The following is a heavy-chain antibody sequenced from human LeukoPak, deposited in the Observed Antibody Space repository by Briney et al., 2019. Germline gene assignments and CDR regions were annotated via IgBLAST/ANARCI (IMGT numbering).Heavy chain of an antibody. Sequence: PGGSLRLSCAASEFTFGSYAMNWVRQAPGKGLEWVSGVSGGGGSTYYADAVKGRFTISRDNSKNTLYLQMNSLRAEDTAVYYCARSRAMVYYWGQGTLVTVSS. CDR3: ARSRAMVYY. CDR1: EFTFGSYA. D-gene: IGHD5-18*01. V-gene: IGHV3-23*01. J-gene: IGHJ4*02. CDR2: VSGGGGST.